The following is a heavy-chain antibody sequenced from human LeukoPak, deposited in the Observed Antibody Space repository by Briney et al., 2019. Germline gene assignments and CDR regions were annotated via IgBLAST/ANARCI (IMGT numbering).Heavy chain of an antibody. CDR1: GGSISSGSYY. Sequence: SETLSLTCTVSGGSISSGSYYWGWIRQPPGKGLERIGSIYYSGSTHYNPSLKSRVTISVDTSKNEFSLKLSSVTAADTAVYYCARNNTLMMYPRGGEDKGFDYWGQGTLVTVSS. CDR3: ARNNTLMMYPRGGEDKGFDY. V-gene: IGHV4-39*01. J-gene: IGHJ4*02. D-gene: IGHD2-8*01. CDR2: IYYSGST.